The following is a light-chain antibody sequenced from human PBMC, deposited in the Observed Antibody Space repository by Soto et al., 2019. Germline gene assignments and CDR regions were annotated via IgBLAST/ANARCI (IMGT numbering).Light chain of an antibody. J-gene: IGKJ4*01. CDR2: AAS. CDR3: QQLDIYPIT. Sequence: DIQLTQSPSFLSASVGDRVTITCRASQGISSYLAWHQQKPGKAPKLLIYAASTLQSGVPSRFSGSGSGTEFTLTISSLQPEDFATYYCQQLDIYPITFGGGTKVDIK. CDR1: QGISSY. V-gene: IGKV1-9*01.